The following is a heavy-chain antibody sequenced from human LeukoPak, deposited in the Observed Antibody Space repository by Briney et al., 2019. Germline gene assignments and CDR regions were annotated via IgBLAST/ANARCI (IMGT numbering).Heavy chain of an antibody. CDR1: GYSFTSYW. V-gene: IGHV5-51*01. J-gene: IGHJ4*02. D-gene: IGHD6-13*01. CDR2: IYPGDSDT. Sequence: GESLKISCKGSGYSFTSYWIGWVRQMPGKGLEWMGIIYPGDSDTRYSPSFQGQVTISADKSISTAYLQWSSLKASDTAMYYCAKQPIAAAGSPFDYGAQGPLVPVSA. CDR3: AKQPIAAAGSPFDY.